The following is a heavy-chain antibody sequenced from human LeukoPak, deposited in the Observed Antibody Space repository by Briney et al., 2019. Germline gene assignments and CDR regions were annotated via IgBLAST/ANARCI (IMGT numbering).Heavy chain of an antibody. D-gene: IGHD3-22*01. CDR1: GFTFNNCY. CDR3: AREPYYYDSSGYPDAFDI. V-gene: IGHV3-11*01. CDR2: MSTSGDTI. J-gene: IGHJ3*02. Sequence: GRSLRLSCATSGFTFNNCYMSWIRQAPGKGLEWVSYMSTSGDTIYYADSVKGRFTISRDNAKNSLYLQMNSLRAEDTAVYYCAREPYYYDSSGYPDAFDIWGQGTMVTVSS.